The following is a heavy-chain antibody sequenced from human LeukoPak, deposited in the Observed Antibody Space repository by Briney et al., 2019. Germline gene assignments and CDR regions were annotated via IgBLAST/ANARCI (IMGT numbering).Heavy chain of an antibody. J-gene: IGHJ6*03. V-gene: IGHV3-74*01. CDR2: IKSDGIST. CDR3: VRDRYYTMDV. CDR1: GFTFSSTW. Sequence: GGSLRLSCAASGFTFSSTWMHWVRQAPGKGLAWVSRIKSDGISTIYADSVKGRFIISRDNAKNTLYLQMNSLRAEDSAVYYCVRDRYYTMDVWGKGTTVSVSS.